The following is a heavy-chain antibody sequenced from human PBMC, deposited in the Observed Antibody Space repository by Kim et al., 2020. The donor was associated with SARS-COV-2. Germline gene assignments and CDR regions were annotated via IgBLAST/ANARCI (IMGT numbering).Heavy chain of an antibody. D-gene: IGHD2-2*02. Sequence: SETLSLTCAVYGGSFSGYAWSWIRQPPGKGLEWIGEINHSGTSNYNPSLKSRVTISVDTSKNQFSLNLNSVTAADTAFYYCARARAGVVPAPILGIGPHYDYFIMDVWGQGTTVTVSS. CDR3: ARARAGVVPAPILGIGPHYDYFIMDV. CDR2: INHSGTS. CDR1: GGSFSGYA. J-gene: IGHJ6*02. V-gene: IGHV4-34*01.